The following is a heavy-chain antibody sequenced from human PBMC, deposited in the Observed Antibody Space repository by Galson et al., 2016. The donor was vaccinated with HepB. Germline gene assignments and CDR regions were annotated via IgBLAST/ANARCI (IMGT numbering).Heavy chain of an antibody. CDR3: ARSPSDSKFDY. D-gene: IGHD2-21*02. CDR1: GYTFTSYD. Sequence: SGYTFTSYDVNWVRQATGQGLEWKGWMNPNSGNTGNAQKFQGRVTMSINTSISTAYMELTSMRSEDTAIYYCARSPSDSKFDYWGQGTLVTVSS. V-gene: IGHV1-8*01. CDR2: MNPNSGNT. J-gene: IGHJ4*02.